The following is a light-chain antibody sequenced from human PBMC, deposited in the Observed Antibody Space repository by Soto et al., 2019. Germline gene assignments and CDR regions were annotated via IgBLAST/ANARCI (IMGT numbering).Light chain of an antibody. CDR3: CSYAGSYTFWV. V-gene: IGLV2-11*01. Sequence: QSVLTQPRSVSGSPGQSVTISCTGTSSDVGGYNYVSWYQQHPGKAPKVMIYDVSRRPSGVPDRFSGSKSGNTASLTISGLQAEDEADYYCCSYAGSYTFWVFGGGTKLTVL. J-gene: IGLJ3*02. CDR2: DVS. CDR1: SSDVGGYNY.